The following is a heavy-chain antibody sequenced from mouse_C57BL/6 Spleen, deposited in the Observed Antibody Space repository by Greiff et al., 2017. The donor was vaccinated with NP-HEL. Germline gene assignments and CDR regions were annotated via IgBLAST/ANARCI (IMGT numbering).Heavy chain of an antibody. CDR3: ARHGDYYGSSGWYYFDY. V-gene: IGHV5-12*01. J-gene: IGHJ2*01. CDR2: ISNGGGST. Sequence: EVKLMESGGGLVQPGGSLKLSCAASGFTFSDYYMYWVRQTPEKRLEWVAYISNGGGSTYYPDTVKGRFTISRDNAKNTLYLQMSRLKSEDTAMYYCARHGDYYGSSGWYYFDYWGQGTTLTVSS. D-gene: IGHD1-1*01. CDR1: GFTFSDYY.